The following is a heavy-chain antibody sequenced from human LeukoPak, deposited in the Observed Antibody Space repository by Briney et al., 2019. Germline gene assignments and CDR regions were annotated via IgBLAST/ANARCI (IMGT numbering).Heavy chain of an antibody. CDR1: VFTFSNYA. Sequence: GTPLTLSCLSSVFTFSNYAMHWLGQAPAKGLEWVSVIGGSGGDTYYADSVKGRVTISRDNAKNSLYLQMNSLRADDTAVYYWAELGITMIGGVWGKGTTVT. CDR3: AELGITMIGGV. V-gene: IGHV3-23*01. D-gene: IGHD3-10*02. J-gene: IGHJ6*03. CDR2: IGGSGGDT.